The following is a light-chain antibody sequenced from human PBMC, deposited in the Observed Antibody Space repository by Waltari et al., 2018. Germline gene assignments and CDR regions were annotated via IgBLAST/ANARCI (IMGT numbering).Light chain of an antibody. CDR2: CAS. CDR1: QSVSSSY. Sequence: EIVLTQSPGTLSLSPGERATLSCRASQSVSSSYLAWYQQKPGQAPRLIIYCASSSATGMPDRLSGSGSETDFTRTSSRLEPEDFAVYYWQQYGSSPRTFGQGTKVEIK. CDR3: QQYGSSPRT. J-gene: IGKJ1*01. V-gene: IGKV3-20*01.